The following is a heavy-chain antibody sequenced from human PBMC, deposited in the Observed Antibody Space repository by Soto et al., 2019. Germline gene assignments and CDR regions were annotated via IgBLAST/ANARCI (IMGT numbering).Heavy chain of an antibody. Sequence: QVRLVQSGPEVRRPGASVTVSCKASGYTFTHYFIHWVRRAPGQGLEWMGYINPKSGDTHYSQTFRGRVSMTVDTSTDTASVGLSSLKSDDTAVYFCARVPGHKNSRGDFWGQGTPITASS. J-gene: IGHJ4*02. V-gene: IGHV1-2*02. CDR3: ARVPGHKNSRGDF. D-gene: IGHD3-10*01. CDR1: GYTFTHYF. CDR2: INPKSGDT.